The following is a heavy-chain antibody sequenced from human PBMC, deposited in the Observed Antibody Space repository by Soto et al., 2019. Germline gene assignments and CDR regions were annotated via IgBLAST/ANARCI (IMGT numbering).Heavy chain of an antibody. D-gene: IGHD4-17*01. J-gene: IGHJ4*02. CDR2: IWYDGSNK. CDR3: ARMPTEWGIDF. CDR1: GFTFSNYG. V-gene: IGHV3-33*01. Sequence: QVQLVESGGGVVQPGRSLRLSCAASGFTFSNYGMHWVRQAPGKGLEWVAVIWYDGSNKYYADSVKGRFTISRDNSKKTLYLQLTSLRAEDTAVYYCARMPTEWGIDFWGQGTLVTVSS.